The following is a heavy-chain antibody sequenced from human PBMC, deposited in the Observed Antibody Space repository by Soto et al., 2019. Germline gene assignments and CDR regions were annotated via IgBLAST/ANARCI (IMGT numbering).Heavy chain of an antibody. CDR2: IVPVHGKP. CDR3: ARDRGVSSGYYLHYVDY. CDR1: GDTFSTYG. D-gene: IGHD3-22*01. Sequence: GASVKVSCKSSGDTFSTYGISWLRQAPGQGLEWMGGIVPVHGKPNYAQKFQGRVTITADESTSTVYVELGSLISGATAVYYCARDRGVSSGYYLHYVDYWGQGTLVTVSS. V-gene: IGHV1-69*10. J-gene: IGHJ4*01.